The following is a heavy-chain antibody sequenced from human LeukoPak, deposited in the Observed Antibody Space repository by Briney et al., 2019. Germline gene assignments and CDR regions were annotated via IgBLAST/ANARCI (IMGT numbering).Heavy chain of an antibody. CDR2: INPNSGGT. J-gene: IGHJ3*02. CDR1: GYTFTGYY. CDR3: ARDLETYYYDSSGYAI. Sequence: ASVKVSCKASGYTFTGYYMHWVRHGPGQALEKRGWINPNSGGTNYAQKFQGRVTMTRDTSISTAYMELSRLRSDDTAVYYCARDLETYYYDSSGYAIWGQGTMVTVSS. V-gene: IGHV1-2*02. D-gene: IGHD3-22*01.